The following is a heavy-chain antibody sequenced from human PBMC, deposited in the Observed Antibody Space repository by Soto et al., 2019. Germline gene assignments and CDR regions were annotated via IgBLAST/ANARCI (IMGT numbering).Heavy chain of an antibody. V-gene: IGHV3-73*02. CDR3: ISHSPEDMIRT. Sequence: EVQLVESGGGLVQPGGSLKLSCAASGCTFSGSSVHWVRQASGKGLEWVGRIRNKANSYATAYAASVRGRFTISRDDSKNTAFLQMNSLNTDDTAVYYCISHSPEDMIRTWGQGTLVTVSS. D-gene: IGHD2-15*01. J-gene: IGHJ4*02. CDR1: GCTFSGSS. CDR2: IRNKANSYAT.